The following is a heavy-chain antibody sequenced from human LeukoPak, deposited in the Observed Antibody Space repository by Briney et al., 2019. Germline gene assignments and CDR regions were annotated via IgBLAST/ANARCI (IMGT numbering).Heavy chain of an antibody. V-gene: IGHV6-1*01. D-gene: IGHD5-24*01. Sequence: SQTLSLTCAISGDSVSSNSAALNWIRQSPSRGLEWLGRTYYRSKWYNDYAVSVKSRITINPDTYKNQFSLQLNSVTPEDTAVCYCARDQDGYNYYYYYYYYMDVWGKGTTVTVS. CDR1: GDSVSSNSAA. CDR2: TYYRSKWYN. J-gene: IGHJ6*03. CDR3: ARDQDGYNYYYYYYYYMDV.